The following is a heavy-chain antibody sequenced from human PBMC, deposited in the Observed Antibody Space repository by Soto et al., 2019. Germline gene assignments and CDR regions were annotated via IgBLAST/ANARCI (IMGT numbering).Heavy chain of an antibody. V-gene: IGHV1-18*01. CDR1: GYTFTSYG. CDR2: ISAYNGNT. J-gene: IGHJ6*03. Sequence: QVQLVQSGAEVKKPGASVKVSCKASGYTFTSYGISWVRQAPGQGLEWMGWISAYNGNTNYAQKLQGRVTMTTDTTTSTAYMELRILRSDDTAVYYCAGEVGVLTGTTVDYYYYMDVWGKGTTVTVSS. CDR3: AGEVGVLTGTTVDYYYYMDV. D-gene: IGHD1-7*01.